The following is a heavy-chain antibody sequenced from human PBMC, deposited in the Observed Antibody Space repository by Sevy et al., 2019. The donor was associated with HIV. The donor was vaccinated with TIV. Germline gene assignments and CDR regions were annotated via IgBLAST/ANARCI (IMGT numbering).Heavy chain of an antibody. Sequence: QLPETLSLTCTVSGGSITSLYWNWIRQPPGKGLEWIANIYYNGQINYNPSLKSRVTLSLDKSKNQFSLRLSSVTAADTAMYYCAGENAWGRGYSWGQGTLVTVSS. CDR3: AGENAWGRGYS. V-gene: IGHV4-59*08. J-gene: IGHJ4*02. D-gene: IGHD1-26*01. CDR2: IYYNGQI. CDR1: GGSITSLY.